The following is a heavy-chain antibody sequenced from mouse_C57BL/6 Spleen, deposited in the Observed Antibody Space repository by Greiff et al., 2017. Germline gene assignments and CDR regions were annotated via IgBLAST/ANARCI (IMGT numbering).Heavy chain of an antibody. CDR1: GYTFTSYW. Sequence: QVQLQQSGAELVRPGTSVKLSCKASGYTFTSYWMHWVKQRPGQGLEWIGGIEPSDSDTTYNQKFKGKATLTVDTSSSTAYMQLSSLTSEDSAVYYCERELRSHYLGFGGQGTTLTVSS. J-gene: IGHJ2*01. CDR3: ERELRSHYLGF. V-gene: IGHV1-59*01. CDR2: IEPSDSDT. D-gene: IGHD2-12*01.